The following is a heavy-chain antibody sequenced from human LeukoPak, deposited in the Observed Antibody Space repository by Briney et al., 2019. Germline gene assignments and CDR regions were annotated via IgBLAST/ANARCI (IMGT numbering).Heavy chain of an antibody. D-gene: IGHD3-3*01. CDR2: IIPIFGTA. CDR3: ASALGVYYDFWSGYTDETAGVAFDI. V-gene: IGHV1-69*06. CDR1: GGTFSSYA. Sequence: GASVKVSCKASGGTFSSYAISWVRQAPGQGLEWMGGIIPIFGTANYAQKFQGRVTITADKSTSTAYMELSSLRSEDTAVYYCASALGVYYDFWSGYTDETAGVAFDIWGQGTMVTVSS. J-gene: IGHJ3*02.